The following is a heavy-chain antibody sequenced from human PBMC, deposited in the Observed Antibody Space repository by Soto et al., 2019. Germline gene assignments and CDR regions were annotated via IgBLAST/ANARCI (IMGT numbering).Heavy chain of an antibody. V-gene: IGHV4-61*01. Sequence: NPSETLSLTCTDSGGALNTDSSYWTWVRQPPGGGLEYLGYVYYTGVTNYNPSLKSRVTISLDMSKSQFFLTLSSVTPADTATYYCARVLDSGWYFELWGRGTLVTVSS. CDR1: GGALNTDSSY. J-gene: IGHJ2*01. CDR3: ARVLDSGWYFEL. CDR2: VYYTGVT. D-gene: IGHD3-22*01.